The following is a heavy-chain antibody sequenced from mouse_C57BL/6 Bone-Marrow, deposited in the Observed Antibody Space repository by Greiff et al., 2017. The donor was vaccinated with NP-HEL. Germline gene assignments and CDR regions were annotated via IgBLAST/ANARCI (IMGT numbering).Heavy chain of an antibody. Sequence: QVQLQQSGPELVKPGASVKISCKASGYAFSSSWMNWVKQRPGKGLEWIGRIYPGDGDTTYNGKFKGKATLTADKSSSTAYMQLSSLTSEDSAVYFCARWETGYFDVWGTGTTVTVSS. V-gene: IGHV1-82*01. CDR3: ARWETGYFDV. J-gene: IGHJ1*03. CDR2: IYPGDGDT. D-gene: IGHD4-1*01. CDR1: GYAFSSSW.